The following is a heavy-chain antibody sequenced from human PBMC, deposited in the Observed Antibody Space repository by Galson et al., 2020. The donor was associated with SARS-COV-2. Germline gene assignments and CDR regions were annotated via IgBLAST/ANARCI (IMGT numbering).Heavy chain of an antibody. D-gene: IGHD2-21*02. Sequence: GGSLRLSCAAFGFPFGDYGMSWVRQAPGKGLEWVSSINRNGDNTAYADSVKDRFTTFRDNARNSLYLQMNSLRGDDTALYYCARGGVYCGGDCYAMDVWGQGTTVTVSS. CDR2: INRNGDNT. CDR3: ARGGVYCGGDCYAMDV. J-gene: IGHJ6*02. V-gene: IGHV3-20*04. CDR1: GFPFGDYG.